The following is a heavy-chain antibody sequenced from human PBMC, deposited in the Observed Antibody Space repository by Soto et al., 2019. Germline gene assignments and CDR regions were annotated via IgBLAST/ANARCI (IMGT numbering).Heavy chain of an antibody. Sequence: ASVKVSCKASGGTFSSYAISWVRQAPGQGLEWMGGIIPIFGTANYAQKFQGRVTITADESTSTAYMELSSLRSEDTAVYYCASSYYHSSGYSHFDYCGQGPLVTVYS. CDR2: IIPIFGTA. CDR1: GGTFSSYA. D-gene: IGHD3-22*01. CDR3: ASSYYHSSGYSHFDY. V-gene: IGHV1-69*13. J-gene: IGHJ4*02.